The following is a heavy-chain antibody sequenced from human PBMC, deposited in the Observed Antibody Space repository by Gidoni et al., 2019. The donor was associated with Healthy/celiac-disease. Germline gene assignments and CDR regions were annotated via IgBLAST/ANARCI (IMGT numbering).Heavy chain of an antibody. Sequence: QVQLQESGPGLVKPSQTLSLTCTVSGGSIRRDGYYWSWIRQHPGKGLEWIGYILYSGSTYYDPSLKSRVTISVDTSKNHFSLKLSSVTAADTAVYYCARDFGWYFDLWGRGTLVTVSS. D-gene: IGHD3-3*01. CDR3: ARDFGWYFDL. V-gene: IGHV4-31*03. CDR2: ILYSGST. J-gene: IGHJ2*01. CDR1: GGSIRRDGYY.